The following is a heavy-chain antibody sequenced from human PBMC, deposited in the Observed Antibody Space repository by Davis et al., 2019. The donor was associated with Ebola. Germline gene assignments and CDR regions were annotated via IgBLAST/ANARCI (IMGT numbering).Heavy chain of an antibody. CDR1: GFTFSSYW. CDR3: AREGLLEMATIVYYYYMDV. J-gene: IGHJ6*03. CDR2: IKQDGSEK. V-gene: IGHV3-7*03. Sequence: GGSLRLSCAASGFTFSSYWMSWVRQAPGKGLERVANIKQDGSEKYYVDSVKGRFTISRDNAKNSLYLQMNSLRAEDTAVYYCAREGLLEMATIVYYYYMDVWGKGTTVTVSS. D-gene: IGHD5-24*01.